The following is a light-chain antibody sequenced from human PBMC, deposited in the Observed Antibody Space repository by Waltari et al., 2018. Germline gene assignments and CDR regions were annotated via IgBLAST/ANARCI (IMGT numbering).Light chain of an antibody. CDR2: QDK. V-gene: IGLV3-1*01. J-gene: IGLJ1*01. CDR3: QAWDSGPAV. Sequence: SSELTQPPSVSVSPGQTASITCSGAKLGDQYVSWFQQRPGQSPTLVIYQDKERPSGIPERFSGSNSGTTATLTISGTQALDEADYYCQAWDSGPAVFGTGTKVTVL. CDR1: KLGDQY.